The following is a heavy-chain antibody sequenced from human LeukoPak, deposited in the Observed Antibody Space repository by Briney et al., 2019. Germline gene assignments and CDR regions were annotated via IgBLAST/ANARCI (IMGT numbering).Heavy chain of an antibody. Sequence: GASVKVSCKVSGYTLTELSMHWVRQAPGKGLEWMGGFDPEDGETIYAQKFQGRVTMTEDTSTDTAYMELSSLRSEDTAVYYCATGYLRYSSGWYSSGFDYWGQGTLVTVSS. D-gene: IGHD6-19*01. CDR1: GYTLTELS. CDR3: ATGYLRYSSGWYSSGFDY. CDR2: FDPEDGET. J-gene: IGHJ4*02. V-gene: IGHV1-24*01.